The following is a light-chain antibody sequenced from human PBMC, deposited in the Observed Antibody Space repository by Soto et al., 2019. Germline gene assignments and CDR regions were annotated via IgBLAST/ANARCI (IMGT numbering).Light chain of an antibody. CDR2: AGS. CDR1: QNIDIF. V-gene: IGKV1-39*01. CDR3: QQSYTTPT. Sequence: IQLTQSPSSLSASVGDSVTITCRASQNIDIFLNWYQHKPGKAPNLLSFAGSSLQSGVPSRFSGSGSGTDFTLTITGLQPEDFAFYYCQQSYTTPTFGQGTKVEI. J-gene: IGKJ1*01.